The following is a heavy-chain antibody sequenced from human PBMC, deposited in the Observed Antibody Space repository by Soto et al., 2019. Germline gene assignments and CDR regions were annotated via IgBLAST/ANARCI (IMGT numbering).Heavy chain of an antibody. Sequence: PGESLKISCKGSGYSFTSYWISWVRQMPGKGLEWMGRIDPSDSYTNYSPSFQGHVTISADKSISTAYLQWSSLKASDTAMYYCAIDRGVGPSSRSPQPPDAFDIWGQGTMVTVSS. CDR2: IDPSDSYT. CDR1: GYSFTSYW. CDR3: AIDRGVGPSSRSPQPPDAFDI. J-gene: IGHJ3*02. D-gene: IGHD3-10*01. V-gene: IGHV5-10-1*01.